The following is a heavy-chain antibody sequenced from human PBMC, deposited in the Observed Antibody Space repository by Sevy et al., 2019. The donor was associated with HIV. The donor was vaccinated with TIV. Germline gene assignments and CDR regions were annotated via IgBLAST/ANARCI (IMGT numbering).Heavy chain of an antibody. D-gene: IGHD5-18*01. Sequence: GGSLRLSCAASGFTFSSYGMHWVRQAPGKGLEWVAVISYDGSNKYYADSVKGRFTISRDNSKNTRSLQMNSLRAEDKAVYYCAKDQGGYSYGLPGYYYYGMDVWGQGTTVTVSS. V-gene: IGHV3-30*18. CDR2: ISYDGSNK. CDR1: GFTFSSYG. CDR3: AKDQGGYSYGLPGYYYYGMDV. J-gene: IGHJ6*02.